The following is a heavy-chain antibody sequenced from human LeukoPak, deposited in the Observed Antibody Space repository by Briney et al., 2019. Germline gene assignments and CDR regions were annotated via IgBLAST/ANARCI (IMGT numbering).Heavy chain of an antibody. Sequence: GGSLRLSCAASGFTFSSYEMNWVRQAPGKGLEWVSYISSSGSTIYYADSVKGRFTISRDNAKNSLYLQMNSLRTEDKALYYCAKGIATYQGPFDSWGQGTLVTVSS. CDR3: AKGIATYQGPFDS. D-gene: IGHD2-21*01. CDR1: GFTFSSYE. CDR2: ISSSGSTI. J-gene: IGHJ4*02. V-gene: IGHV3-48*03.